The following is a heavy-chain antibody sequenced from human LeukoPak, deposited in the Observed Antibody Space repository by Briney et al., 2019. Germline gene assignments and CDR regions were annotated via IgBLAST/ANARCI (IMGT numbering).Heavy chain of an antibody. Sequence: GGSLRLSCAASGFTFSSYAMHWVRQAPGKGLEWVAVISYDGSNKYYADSVKGRFTISRDNSKNTLYLQMNSLRAEDTAVYYCASGAPVEDFWSGYEWGQGTLVTVSS. J-gene: IGHJ4*02. D-gene: IGHD3-3*01. CDR3: ASGAPVEDFWSGYE. V-gene: IGHV3-30-3*01. CDR1: GFTFSSYA. CDR2: ISYDGSNK.